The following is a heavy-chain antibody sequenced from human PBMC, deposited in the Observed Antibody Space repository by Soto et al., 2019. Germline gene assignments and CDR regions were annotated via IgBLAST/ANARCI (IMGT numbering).Heavy chain of an antibody. Sequence: QVQLQESCPGLVKPSETLSLTCSVSGVSTSNHYWTWIRKPPGLGPEWIGCIYYRGTTNYNDSFNSLVTISVDPSKNQLPLKLSSVTTADTAVYYCARGGGSPYHEHEFDYRGQGILVTVSS. CDR1: GVSTSNHY. J-gene: IGHJ4*02. D-gene: IGHD2-2*01. CDR3: ARGGGSPYHEHEFDY. CDR2: IYYRGTT. V-gene: IGHV4-59*11.